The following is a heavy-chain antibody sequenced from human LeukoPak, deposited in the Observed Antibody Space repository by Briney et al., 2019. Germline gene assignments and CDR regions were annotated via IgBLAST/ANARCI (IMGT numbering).Heavy chain of an antibody. CDR2: ISYDGNNK. V-gene: IGHV3-30*04. D-gene: IGHD3-22*01. Sequence: GGSLRLSCAATGFTFSSHAMHWVRQAPGKGLEWVTVISYDGNNKYYADSVKGRFTISRDNSKNTLYLQMNSLRAEDTAVYYCARAPDVVVNLDYWGQGTLVTVSS. CDR3: ARAPDVVVNLDY. J-gene: IGHJ4*02. CDR1: GFTFSSHA.